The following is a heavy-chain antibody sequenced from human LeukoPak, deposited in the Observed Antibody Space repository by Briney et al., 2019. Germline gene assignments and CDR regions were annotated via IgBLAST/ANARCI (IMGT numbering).Heavy chain of an antibody. J-gene: IGHJ4*02. CDR1: GFTFSSYA. Sequence: GGSLRLSCAASGFTFSSYAMSWVRQAPGKGLGWVSAISGSGGSTYYADSVKGRFTISRDNSKNTLYLQMNSLRAEDTAVYYCAKDPPRLTWDDILTGPKALDYWGQGTLVTVSS. CDR2: ISGSGGST. V-gene: IGHV3-23*01. D-gene: IGHD3-9*01. CDR3: AKDPPRLTWDDILTGPKALDY.